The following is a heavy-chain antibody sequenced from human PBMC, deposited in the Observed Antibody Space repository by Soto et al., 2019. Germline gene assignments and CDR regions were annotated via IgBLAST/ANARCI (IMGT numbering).Heavy chain of an antibody. Sequence: PSETLSLTCTVSGGSISSYYWSWIRQPPGKGLEWIGYIYYSGSTNYNPSLKSRVTISVDTSKNQFSLKLSSVTAADTAVYYCARDVFGSNEYSYGYLFDYWGQGTLDTVSS. CDR3: ARDVFGSNEYSYGYLFDY. D-gene: IGHD5-18*01. V-gene: IGHV4-59*01. CDR1: GGSISSYY. CDR2: IYYSGST. J-gene: IGHJ4*02.